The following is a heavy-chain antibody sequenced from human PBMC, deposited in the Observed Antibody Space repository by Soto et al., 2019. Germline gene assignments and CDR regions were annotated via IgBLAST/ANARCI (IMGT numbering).Heavy chain of an antibody. D-gene: IGHD3-3*01. J-gene: IGHJ5*02. CDR1: GFSLSTSGVG. CDR2: IYWNDDK. Sequence: KESGPTLVKPTQTLTLTCPFSGFSLSTSGVGVGWIRQPPGKALEWLALIYWNDDKRYSPSLKSRRTITKDTSKNQVVLTMTNMDPVDTATYYCAHVNTIFGVVTMGNWFDPWGQGTLVTVSS. CDR3: AHVNTIFGVVTMGNWFDP. V-gene: IGHV2-5*01.